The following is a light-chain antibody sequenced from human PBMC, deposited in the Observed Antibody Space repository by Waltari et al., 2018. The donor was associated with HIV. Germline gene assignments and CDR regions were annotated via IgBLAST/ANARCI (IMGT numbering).Light chain of an antibody. CDR2: DTD. CDR3: GTWDTSLSGGL. J-gene: IGLJ2*01. Sequence: QSVLTQPPSVSAAPGQRVTISCSGSSSNIGIGYVSWYPQLPGTAPRLLIYDTDKRPSVIPDRFSCSRSGTSATLAIAGLQTGDEADYYCGTWDTSLSGGLFGGGTKLTVL. CDR1: SSNIGIGY. V-gene: IGLV1-51*01.